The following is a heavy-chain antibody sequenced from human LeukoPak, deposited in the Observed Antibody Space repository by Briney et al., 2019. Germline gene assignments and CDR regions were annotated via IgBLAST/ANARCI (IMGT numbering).Heavy chain of an antibody. Sequence: GGSLRLSCAASGFTFSSYGMHWVRQAPGKGLEWVAFIRYDGSNKYYADSVKGRFTISRDNSKNTLYLQMNSLRAEDTAVYYCAKGLAAAFYSAFDIWGQGTMVTVSS. CDR3: AKGLAAAFYSAFDI. D-gene: IGHD6-13*01. CDR2: IRYDGSNK. J-gene: IGHJ3*02. CDR1: GFTFSSYG. V-gene: IGHV3-30*02.